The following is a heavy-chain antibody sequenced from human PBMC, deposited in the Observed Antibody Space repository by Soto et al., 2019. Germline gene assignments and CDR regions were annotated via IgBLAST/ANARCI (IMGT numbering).Heavy chain of an antibody. V-gene: IGHV3-7*01. Sequence: EVQMVESGGGLVQPGGSLRLSWAASGFAFSRYWMYWVRQAPGKGLEWVANINEDGSEMNYVDSVKGRFTISRDNAKTSLYLQMNSLRVEDTAVYYCASSLLRGQGTLVTVSS. CDR1: GFAFSRYW. CDR3: ASSLL. CDR2: INEDGSEM. J-gene: IGHJ4*02.